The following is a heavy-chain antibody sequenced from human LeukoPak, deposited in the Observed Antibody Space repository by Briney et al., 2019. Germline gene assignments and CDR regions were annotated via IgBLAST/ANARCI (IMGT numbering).Heavy chain of an antibody. CDR1: GYTFTRYG. D-gene: IGHD6-19*01. CDR2: ISAYNGNT. CDR3: ARVLNSSGWYEGSNYYYYYMDV. V-gene: IGHV1-18*01. J-gene: IGHJ6*03. Sequence: ASVKVSCKASGYTFTRYGISWVRQAPGQGLEWMGWISAYNGNTNYAQKLQGRVTMTTDTSTSTAYMELRSLRSDDTAVYYCARVLNSSGWYEGSNYYYYYMDVWGKGTTVTVSS.